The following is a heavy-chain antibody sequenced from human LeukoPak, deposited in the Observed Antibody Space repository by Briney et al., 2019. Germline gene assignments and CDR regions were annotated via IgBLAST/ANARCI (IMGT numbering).Heavy chain of an antibody. D-gene: IGHD3-22*01. CDR1: GYSISSGYY. CDR3: ARVILDYYDSSGYWFDP. V-gene: IGHV4-38-2*01. CDR2: IYHSGST. J-gene: IGHJ5*02. Sequence: SETLSLTCAVSGYSISSGYYWGWIRQPPGKGLEWIGSIYHSGSTYYNPSLKSRVTISVDTSKNQFSLKLSSVTAADTAVYYCARVILDYYDSSGYWFDPWGQGTLVTVSS.